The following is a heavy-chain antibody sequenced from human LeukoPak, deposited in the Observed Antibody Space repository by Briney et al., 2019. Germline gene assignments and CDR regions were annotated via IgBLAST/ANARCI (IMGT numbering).Heavy chain of an antibody. Sequence: GGSLRLSCAASGFTFSSYEMNWVHQAPGKGLEWVSYISSSGSTIYYADSVKGRFTISRDNAKNSLYLQMNSLRAEDTAVYYCAGDEEGSPRSSSWYAYFDYWGQGTLVTVSS. CDR3: AGDEEGSPRSSSWYAYFDY. V-gene: IGHV3-48*03. CDR1: GFTFSSYE. J-gene: IGHJ4*02. CDR2: ISSSGSTI. D-gene: IGHD6-13*01.